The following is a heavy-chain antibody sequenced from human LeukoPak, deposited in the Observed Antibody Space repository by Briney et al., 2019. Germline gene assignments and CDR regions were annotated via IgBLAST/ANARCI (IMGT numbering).Heavy chain of an antibody. J-gene: IGHJ4*02. V-gene: IGHV3-23*01. CDR3: AKAPDYYDSSGPVGY. CDR1: GFTFRNYG. CDR2: ISGSGGST. D-gene: IGHD3-22*01. Sequence: GGSLRLSCAASGFTFRNYGMHWVRQAPGKGLEWVSGISGSGGSTYYADSVKGRFTISRDNSKNTLYLQMNSLRAEDRAVYYCAKAPDYYDSSGPVGYWGQGTLVTVSS.